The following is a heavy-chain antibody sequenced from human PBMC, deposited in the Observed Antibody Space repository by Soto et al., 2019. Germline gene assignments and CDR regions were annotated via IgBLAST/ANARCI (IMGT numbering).Heavy chain of an antibody. D-gene: IGHD1-1*01. CDR3: AIVENSPRTQRSLAP. J-gene: IGHJ5*02. CDR2: IYYSGST. V-gene: IGHV4-59*12. Sequence: SETLSLTCTVSGGSISSYYWSWIRQPPGKGLEWIGYIYYSGSTNYNPSLKSRVTISVDTSKNQFSLKLSSVTAADTAVYYCAIVENSPRTQRSLAPWGQGTLVIVSS. CDR1: GGSISSYY.